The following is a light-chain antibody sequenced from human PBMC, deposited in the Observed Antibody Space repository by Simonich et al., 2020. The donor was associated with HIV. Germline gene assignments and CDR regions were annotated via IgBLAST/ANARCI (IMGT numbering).Light chain of an antibody. Sequence: AIRLTQSPSSLSASTGDRVIITCRASQGISNYLAWYQQEPGKAPKFLISGASTLQSGVPSRFSGSGSGTDFTLTISSLQPEDFATYYCQQSYSTPWTFGQGTKVEIK. V-gene: IGKV1-8*01. CDR2: GAS. CDR1: QGISNY. J-gene: IGKJ1*01. CDR3: QQSYSTPWT.